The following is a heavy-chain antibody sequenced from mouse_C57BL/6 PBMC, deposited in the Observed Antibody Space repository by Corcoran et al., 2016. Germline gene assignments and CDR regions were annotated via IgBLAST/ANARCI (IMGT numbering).Heavy chain of an antibody. CDR3: AIITTVDYAMDY. J-gene: IGHJ4*01. CDR1: GYSITSGYY. CDR2: ISYDGSN. D-gene: IGHD1-1*01. V-gene: IGHV3-6*01. Sequence: DVQLQESGPGLVKPSQSLSLTCSVTGYSITSGYYWNWIRQFPGNKLEWMGYISYDGSNNYNPSLKNRISITRDTSKNQFFLKLNSVTTEDTATYYCAIITTVDYAMDYWGQGTSVTVSS.